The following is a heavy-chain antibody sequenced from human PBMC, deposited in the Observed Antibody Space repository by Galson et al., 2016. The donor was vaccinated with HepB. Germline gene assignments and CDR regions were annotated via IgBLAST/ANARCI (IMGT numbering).Heavy chain of an antibody. D-gene: IGHD3-10*01. V-gene: IGHV3-7*01. CDR3: ATAMGRGCTES. J-gene: IGHJ5*02. CDR2: IKPDGTET. CDR1: GFTFSYFW. Sequence: SLRLSCAASGFTFSYFWMSWVRQSPGKGPEWVAIIKPDGTETYYVGSVKGRFTISRDNAENSLYLQMNSLRVEDTAVYYRATAMGRGCTESWGQGTLVTVSS.